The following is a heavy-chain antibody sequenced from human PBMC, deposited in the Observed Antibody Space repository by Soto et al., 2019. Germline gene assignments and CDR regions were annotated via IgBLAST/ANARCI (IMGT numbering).Heavy chain of an antibody. CDR2: INAGNGNT. CDR3: ACWGPTGSSQALYFYYIDV. Sequence: ASVKVSCNASGYTFTSYAMHWVLQAPGQRRVWIGWINAGNGNTKYSQKFQGRVTITSDTSASTAYMELSSLRSEDTAVYYCACWGPTGSSQALYFYYIDVWGQGTTVTVSS. D-gene: IGHD1-1*01. CDR1: GYTFTSYA. J-gene: IGHJ6*03. V-gene: IGHV1-3*01.